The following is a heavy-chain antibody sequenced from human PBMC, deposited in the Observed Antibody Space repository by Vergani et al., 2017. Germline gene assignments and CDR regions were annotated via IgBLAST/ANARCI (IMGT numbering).Heavy chain of an antibody. Sequence: EVQLLESGGGLVQPGGSLRLSCAASGFTFSSYAMSWVRQAPGKGLEWVSAISGSGGSTYYADSVKGRFTISRDNSKNTQYLQMKSLRAEDAAVYYCARDSVVLLWFVELLESSMDVWGKGTTVTVSS. D-gene: IGHD3-10*01. V-gene: IGHV3-23*01. CDR1: GFTFSSYA. J-gene: IGHJ6*03. CDR3: ARDSVVLLWFVELLESSMDV. CDR2: ISGSGGST.